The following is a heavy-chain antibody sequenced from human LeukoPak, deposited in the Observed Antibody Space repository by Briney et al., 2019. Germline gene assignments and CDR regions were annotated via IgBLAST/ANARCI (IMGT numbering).Heavy chain of an antibody. Sequence: GGSLRLSCAASGISFSTYAMSWVRQVPGKGLEWVSTISGTGERTCYADSVKGRFTISRDNSKNTLYLQMNSLRAGDTAVYFCARVRLDRSERNLDAFENWGQGTMVTVSS. CDR3: ARVRLDRSERNLDAFEN. CDR2: ISGTGERT. D-gene: IGHD1-14*01. V-gene: IGHV3-23*01. J-gene: IGHJ3*02. CDR1: GISFSTYA.